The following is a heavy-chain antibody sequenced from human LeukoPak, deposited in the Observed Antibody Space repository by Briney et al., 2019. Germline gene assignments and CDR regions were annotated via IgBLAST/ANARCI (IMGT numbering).Heavy chain of an antibody. Sequence: SGTLSLTCAVSGGSISSINWWSWVRQPPGKGLEWIGEIYHSGSTNYNPSLKSRVTISVDTSKNQFSLKLSSVTAADTAVYYCARVMTNGYYYYGMDVWGQGTTVTVSS. CDR3: ARVMTNGYYYYGMDV. D-gene: IGHD2-8*01. CDR2: IYHSGST. J-gene: IGHJ6*02. V-gene: IGHV4-4*02. CDR1: GGSISSINW.